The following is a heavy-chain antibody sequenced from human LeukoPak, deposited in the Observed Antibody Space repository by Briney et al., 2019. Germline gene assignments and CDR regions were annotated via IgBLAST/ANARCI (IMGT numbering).Heavy chain of an antibody. V-gene: IGHV4-39*01. CDR2: IYYSGST. CDR3: AKTTVTPEYFDL. D-gene: IGHD4-17*01. CDR1: GGSLSSSSYY. J-gene: IGHJ2*01. Sequence: SEALSLTCTVSGGSLSSSSYYWGWIRQPPGTGLEWIGSIYYSGSTYYNPSLKSRVTISVDTSKNQFSLKLSSVTAADTAVYYCAKTTVTPEYFDLWGRGTLVTVSS.